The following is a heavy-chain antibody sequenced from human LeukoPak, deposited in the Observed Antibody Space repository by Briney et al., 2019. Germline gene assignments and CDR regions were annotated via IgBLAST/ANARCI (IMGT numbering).Heavy chain of an antibody. V-gene: IGHV4-38-2*01. D-gene: IGHD2-2*01. CDR1: GYSISSGYY. CDR3: ARRVYCSSTSCPRYAFDI. Sequence: PSETLSLTCAVSGYSISSGYYWGWIRQPPGKGLEWIGSIYHSGSTYYNPSLKSRVTISVDTSKNQFSLKLSSVTAADTAVYYCARRVYCSSTSCPRYAFDIWGQGTMVTVSS. J-gene: IGHJ3*02. CDR2: IYHSGST.